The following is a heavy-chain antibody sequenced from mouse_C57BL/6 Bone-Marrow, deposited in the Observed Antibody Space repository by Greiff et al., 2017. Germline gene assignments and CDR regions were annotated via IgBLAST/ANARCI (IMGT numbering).Heavy chain of an antibody. Sequence: EASGIDFSRYWMSWVRRAPGKGLEWIGEINPDSSTINYAPSLKDKFIISRDNAKNTLYLQMSKVRSEDTALYYCARRYYYGSSADWYFDVWGTGTTVTVSS. D-gene: IGHD1-1*01. CDR1: GIDFSRYW. CDR3: ARRYYYGSSADWYFDV. V-gene: IGHV4-1*01. J-gene: IGHJ1*03. CDR2: INPDSSTI.